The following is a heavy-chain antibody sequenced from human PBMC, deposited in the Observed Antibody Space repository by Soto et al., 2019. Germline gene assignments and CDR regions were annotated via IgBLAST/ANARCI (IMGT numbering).Heavy chain of an antibody. CDR1: GDSITSSSHY. Sequence: SETLSLTCTVSGDSITSSSHYWGWIRQPPGKGLECIANIYYDGNTYYNPSLKSRVAISLDTSKNQFSLRLNSVTAADTAVYYCARSVFPWGQGTLVTVSS. J-gene: IGHJ5*02. CDR2: IYYDGNT. CDR3: ARSVFP. D-gene: IGHD2-8*01. V-gene: IGHV4-39*01.